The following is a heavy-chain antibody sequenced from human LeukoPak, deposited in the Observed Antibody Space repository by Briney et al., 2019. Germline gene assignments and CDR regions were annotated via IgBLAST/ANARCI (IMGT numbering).Heavy chain of an antibody. V-gene: IGHV3-74*01. CDR2: INSDGSTR. Sequence: GGSLRLSCAASGFTFSNSWMHWVRQAPGKGLVWASRINSDGSTRDYADSVRGRFTISRDNAKNTVYLQMNSLRAEDTAVYYCAAMAWGWGQGTLVPVSS. J-gene: IGHJ4*02. CDR1: GFTFSNSW. CDR3: AAMAWG. D-gene: IGHD1-26*01.